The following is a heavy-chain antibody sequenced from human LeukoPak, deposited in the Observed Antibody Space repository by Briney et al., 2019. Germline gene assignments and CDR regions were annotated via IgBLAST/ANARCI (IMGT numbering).Heavy chain of an antibody. J-gene: IGHJ3*02. CDR3: ARGGCSGGSCYGDAFDI. V-gene: IGHV4-59*01. CDR1: GGSISSYY. Sequence: PSETLSLTCTVSGGSISSYYWSWIRQPPGKGLEWIGYIYYSGSTNYNPSLKSRFTISVDTSKNQFSLKLSSVTAADTAVYYCARGGCSGGSCYGDAFDIWGQGTMVTVSS. D-gene: IGHD2-15*01. CDR2: IYYSGST.